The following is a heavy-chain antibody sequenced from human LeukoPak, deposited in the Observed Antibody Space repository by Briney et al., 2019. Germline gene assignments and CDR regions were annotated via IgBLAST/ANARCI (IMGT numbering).Heavy chain of an antibody. CDR1: GFTFSSYW. V-gene: IGHV3-7*01. D-gene: IGHD5-18*01. Sequence: GGSLRLSCAASGFTFSSYWMSWVRQAPGKGLEGVANIKQDGSEKYYGDSVKGRFTISRDNAKKSLYLQMNSLRAEDTAVYYCARVGGYSYGKQYYYYYMDVWGKGTTVTISS. CDR3: ARVGGYSYGKQYYYYYMDV. J-gene: IGHJ6*03. CDR2: IKQDGSEK.